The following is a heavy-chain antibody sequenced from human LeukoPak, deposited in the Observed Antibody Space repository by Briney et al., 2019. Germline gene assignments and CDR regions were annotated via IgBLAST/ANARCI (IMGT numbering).Heavy chain of an antibody. V-gene: IGHV1-24*01. CDR1: GYTLTELS. Sequence: ASVTVSCTVSGYTLTELSMHWVRQAPGKGLEWMGGFDPEDGETIYAQKFQGRVTMTEDTSTDTAYMELSSLRSEDTAVYYCATRGRWELPLGYFDYWGQGTLVTVSS. J-gene: IGHJ4*02. D-gene: IGHD1-26*01. CDR2: FDPEDGET. CDR3: ATRGRWELPLGYFDY.